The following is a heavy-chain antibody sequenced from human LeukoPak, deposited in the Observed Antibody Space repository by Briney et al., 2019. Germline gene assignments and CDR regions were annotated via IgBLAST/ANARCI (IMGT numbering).Heavy chain of an antibody. CDR1: GFIFSSYA. J-gene: IGHJ3*02. CDR3: AKFAREVWFGDGSAFDI. Sequence: PGGSLRLSCAASGFIFSSYAMHWVRQAPGKGLEYVSAISNNGGSTYYANSVKGRFTVSRDNSKNTLYLQMGSLRAEDMAVYYCAKFAREVWFGDGSAFDIWGQGTMVTVSS. D-gene: IGHD3-10*01. V-gene: IGHV3-64*01. CDR2: ISNNGGST.